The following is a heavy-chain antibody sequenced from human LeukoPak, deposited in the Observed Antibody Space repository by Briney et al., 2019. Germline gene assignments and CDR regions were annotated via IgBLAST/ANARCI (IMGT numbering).Heavy chain of an antibody. CDR1: GYTFTGYY. CDR3: ARDPREVYYGMDV. Sequence: AASVKVSCKASGYTFTGYYMHWVRQAPGQGLEWMGWINPNSGGTNYAQKFQGRVTMTRDTSISTAYMELSRLRSDDTAVFYCARDPREVYYGMDVWGQGTTVTVSS. J-gene: IGHJ6*02. V-gene: IGHV1-2*02. CDR2: INPNSGGT.